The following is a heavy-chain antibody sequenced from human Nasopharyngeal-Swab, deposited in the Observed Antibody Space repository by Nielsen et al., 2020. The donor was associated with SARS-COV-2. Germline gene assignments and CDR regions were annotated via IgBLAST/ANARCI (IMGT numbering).Heavy chain of an antibody. D-gene: IGHD6-13*01. Sequence: SVKVSCKASGGTFSSYSISWVRQAPGQGLEWMGGIIPMFGTANYAQKFQGRVTITADKSTSTAYMELSSLRSEDTAVYYCARGFIAAYYYGMDVWGQGTTVTVSS. V-gene: IGHV1-69*06. CDR1: GGTFSSYS. CDR2: IIPMFGTA. J-gene: IGHJ6*02. CDR3: ARGFIAAYYYGMDV.